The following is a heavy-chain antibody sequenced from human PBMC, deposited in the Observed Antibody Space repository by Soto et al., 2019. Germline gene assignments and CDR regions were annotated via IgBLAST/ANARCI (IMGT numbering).Heavy chain of an antibody. V-gene: IGHV1-18*04. CDR3: ARDLDGNSDAFDI. D-gene: IGHD4-4*01. J-gene: IGHJ3*02. CDR1: GYTFISYG. Sequence: QVQLVQSGAEVKKPGASVKVSCKASGYTFISYGISWVRQAPGQGLEWMGWISGYNGNTHYTQQLQGRLTMTTDTSTSTAHMELRSLRSDDTAVYYCARDLDGNSDAFDIWGQGTMVTVSS. CDR2: ISGYNGNT.